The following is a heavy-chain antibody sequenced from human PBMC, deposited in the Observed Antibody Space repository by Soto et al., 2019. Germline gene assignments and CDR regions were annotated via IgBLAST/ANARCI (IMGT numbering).Heavy chain of an antibody. CDR3: ARREQSDYYYMDV. V-gene: IGHV3-64*01. J-gene: IGHJ6*03. Sequence: EVQLVESGGGLVQPGGSLRLSCAASGFTFSNYAMDWVRQAPGKVLEYVSGISSNGVGTYYANSVKDRFTISRDNSKNTLYLQIGSLRAEDMAVYYCARREQSDYYYMDVWGKGTSVTGSS. CDR1: GFTFSNYA. D-gene: IGHD6-19*01. CDR2: ISSNGVGT.